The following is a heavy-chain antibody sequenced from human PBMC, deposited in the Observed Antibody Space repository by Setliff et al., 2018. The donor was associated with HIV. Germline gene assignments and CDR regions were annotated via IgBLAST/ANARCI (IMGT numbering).Heavy chain of an antibody. D-gene: IGHD3-16*02. J-gene: IGHJ3*02. Sequence: PSETLSLTCAVYGGSFSGYFWSWIRQSPGKGLEWIGEINHSGDTYYNPSPKSRVSIPIDTSKNQFSLKLTSVTAADTAVYYCARGRDYVWGNYHYSGGGAFDIGGQGTAVTVSS. CDR1: GGSFSGYF. V-gene: IGHV4-34*01. CDR2: INHSGDT. CDR3: ARGRDYVWGNYHYSGGGAFDI.